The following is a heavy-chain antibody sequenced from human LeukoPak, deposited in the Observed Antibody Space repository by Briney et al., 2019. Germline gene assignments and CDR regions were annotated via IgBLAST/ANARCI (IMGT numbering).Heavy chain of an antibody. D-gene: IGHD3-16*01. Sequence: GGSLRLSCAASGFTFSSYAMSWVRQAPGKGLEWVSTMSTNGVATYYADSVKGRFTISRDNSKNTLYLQMNCLRADDTAVYYCAKSLRGTRSYYYYYMDVWGKGTTVTVSS. CDR3: AKSLRGTRSYYYYYMDV. CDR1: GFTFSSYA. V-gene: IGHV3-23*01. CDR2: MSTNGVAT. J-gene: IGHJ6*03.